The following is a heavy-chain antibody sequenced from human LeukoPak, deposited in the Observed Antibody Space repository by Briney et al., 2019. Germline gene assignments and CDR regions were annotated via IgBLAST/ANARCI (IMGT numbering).Heavy chain of an antibody. CDR3: ARVFGNYDYAFDI. CDR1: GGSISSYY. J-gene: IGHJ3*02. D-gene: IGHD3-22*01. Sequence: SETLSLTCTVSGGSISSYYWSWIRQPPGKGLEWIGYIYYSGSTNYNPSLKSRVTISVDTSKNQFSLKLSSATAADTAVYYCARVFGNYDYAFDIWGQGTMVTVSS. V-gene: IGHV4-59*01. CDR2: IYYSGST.